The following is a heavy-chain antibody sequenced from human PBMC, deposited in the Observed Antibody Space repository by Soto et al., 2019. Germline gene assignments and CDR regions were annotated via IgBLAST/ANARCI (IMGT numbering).Heavy chain of an antibody. CDR1: GFTFSSYA. Sequence: EVQLLESGGGLVQPGGSLRLSCAASGFTFSSYAMSWVRQAPGKGLEWVSAISGSGGSTYYADSVKGRFTISRDNSKNTLYLQLNSLRAEDTAVYYCAKDPSDGIAVAGVNDYWGQGTLVTVSS. CDR3: AKDPSDGIAVAGVNDY. V-gene: IGHV3-23*01. D-gene: IGHD6-19*01. J-gene: IGHJ4*02. CDR2: ISGSGGST.